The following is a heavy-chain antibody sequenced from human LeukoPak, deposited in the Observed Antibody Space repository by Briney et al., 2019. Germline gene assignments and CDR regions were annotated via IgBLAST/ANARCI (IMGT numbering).Heavy chain of an antibody. J-gene: IGHJ4*02. CDR1: GYTFTNYW. D-gene: IGHD1-7*01. CDR3: ARSASVGTALFDY. V-gene: IGHV5-51*01. CDR2: IYPGDSDT. Sequence: GESLKISCKGSGYTFTNYWIAWVRQMPGKGLEWMGIIYPGDSDTRYSPSFQGQVAISADKSITTAYLQWSSLKASDTAMYFCARSASVGTALFDYWGQGTLVTVSS.